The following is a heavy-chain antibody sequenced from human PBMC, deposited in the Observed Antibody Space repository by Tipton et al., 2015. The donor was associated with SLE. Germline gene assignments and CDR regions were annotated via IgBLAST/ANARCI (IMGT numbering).Heavy chain of an antibody. CDR1: GGSFSGYY. J-gene: IGHJ4*02. Sequence: TLSLTCAVYGGSFSGYYWSWIRQPPGKGLEWIGEINHSGGTDYNPSLKSRVTMSVDTSKNQFSLRLTSVTAADTAVYYCARASITIFGVTRPYYFDYWGQGTLVTVSS. V-gene: IGHV4-34*01. CDR3: ARASITIFGVTRPYYFDY. CDR2: INHSGGT. D-gene: IGHD3-3*01.